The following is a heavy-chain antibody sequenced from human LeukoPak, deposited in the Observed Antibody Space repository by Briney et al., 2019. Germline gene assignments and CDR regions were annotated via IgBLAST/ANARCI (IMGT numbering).Heavy chain of an antibody. Sequence: SQTLSLTCAISGDSVSSNSVTWNWIRLSPSRGLEWLGRTYYRSTWYKDYAVSVRGRITVNPDTSKNQFSLHLNSVTPEDTAVYYCARRLTQYDCFDPWGQGILVTVSS. J-gene: IGHJ5*02. V-gene: IGHV6-1*01. CDR3: ARRLTQYDCFDP. CDR2: TYYRSTWYK. CDR1: GDSVSSNSVT. D-gene: IGHD2-2*01.